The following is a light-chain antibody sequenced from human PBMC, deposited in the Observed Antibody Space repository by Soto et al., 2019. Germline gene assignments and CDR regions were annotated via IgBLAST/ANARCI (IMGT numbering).Light chain of an antibody. V-gene: IGLV2-14*01. Sequence: QSALTQPASVSGSPGQSITISCTGTSSDIGAYKYVSWYQQHPGKAPKLMIYEVSNRPSGVSNRFSGSKSANTASLTISGLQPEDEADYYCASYTTSSTYVFGTGTKLTVL. J-gene: IGLJ1*01. CDR2: EVS. CDR1: SSDIGAYKY. CDR3: ASYTTSSTYV.